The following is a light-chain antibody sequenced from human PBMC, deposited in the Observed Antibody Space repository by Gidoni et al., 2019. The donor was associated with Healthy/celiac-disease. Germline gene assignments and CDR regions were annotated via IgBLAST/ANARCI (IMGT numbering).Light chain of an antibody. CDR2: DAS. V-gene: IGKV3-11*01. CDR1: QSVSSY. J-gene: IGKJ4*01. Sequence: EIVLTQSPATLSLSPGERATLSCRASQSVSSYLAWYQQKPGQAPRLLIYDASNRATGIPARFSGSGSGTDFTLTISSLEPEDFAVYYCQQRSNGLTCGGGTKVESK. CDR3: QQRSNGLT.